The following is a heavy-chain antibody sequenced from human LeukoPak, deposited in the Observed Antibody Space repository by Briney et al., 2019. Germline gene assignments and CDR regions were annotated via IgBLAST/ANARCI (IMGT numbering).Heavy chain of an antibody. CDR1: GGSISSSSYS. CDR3: ASQGGSSWYSEY. V-gene: IGHV4-39*01. Sequence: SETLSLTCTVSGGSISSSSYSWGWIRQPPGKGLEWIGSIYYSGSTYYNPSLKSRVTISVDTSKNQFSLKLSSVTAADTAVYYCASQGGSSWYSEYWGQGTLVTVSS. CDR2: IYYSGST. J-gene: IGHJ4*02. D-gene: IGHD6-13*01.